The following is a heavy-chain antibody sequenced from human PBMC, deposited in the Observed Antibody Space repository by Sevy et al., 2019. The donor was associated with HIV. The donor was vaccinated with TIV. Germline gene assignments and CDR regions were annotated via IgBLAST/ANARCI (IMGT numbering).Heavy chain of an antibody. Sequence: ASVKVSCKASSYTFTYHAISWVRQAPGQGLEWVGWTSAYNGNTNYAQKLQDRVTMTSDTSTSTAYMELRNLRSDDTAVYYCARLFSGYMDVWGKGTTVTVSS. CDR2: TSAYNGNT. D-gene: IGHD3-10*02. CDR3: ARLFSGYMDV. V-gene: IGHV1-18*01. CDR1: SYTFTYHA. J-gene: IGHJ6*03.